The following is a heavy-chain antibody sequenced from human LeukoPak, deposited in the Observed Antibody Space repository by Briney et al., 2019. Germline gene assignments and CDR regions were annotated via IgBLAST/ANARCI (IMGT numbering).Heavy chain of an antibody. Sequence: PGGSLRLSCAASGFTFSSYEMNWVRQAPGKGLEWVSYISSSGSTIYYADSVKGRLTISRDNSKNTLYLQMNSLSAEDTAVYYCARDLEDSSPFGAFDMWGQGTMVTVSS. CDR1: GFTFSSYE. CDR3: ARDLEDSSPFGAFDM. D-gene: IGHD3-22*01. J-gene: IGHJ3*02. CDR2: ISSSGSTI. V-gene: IGHV3-48*03.